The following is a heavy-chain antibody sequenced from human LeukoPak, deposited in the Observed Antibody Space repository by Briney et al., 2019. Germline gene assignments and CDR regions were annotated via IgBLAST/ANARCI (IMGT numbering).Heavy chain of an antibody. CDR2: IRTEDYDGAT. J-gene: IGHJ6*03. Sequence: GGSLRLSCAASGFTFGDYAMSWVRRAPGKGLEWVGFIRTEDYDGATDYGASVKGRFTISRDDSKNIAYLQMNSLNTEDTGIYFCTRIFGYYYFYMDVWGKGTTVIVSS. V-gene: IGHV3-49*04. CDR3: TRIFGYYYFYMDV. D-gene: IGHD3-16*01. CDR1: GFTFGDYA.